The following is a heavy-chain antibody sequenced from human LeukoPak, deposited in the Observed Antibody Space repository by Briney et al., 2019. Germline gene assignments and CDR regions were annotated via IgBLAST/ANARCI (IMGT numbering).Heavy chain of an antibody. CDR3: ARELPSCGDYLDY. CDR2: ISSSGSTI. D-gene: IGHD2-15*01. J-gene: IGHJ4*02. Sequence: PGESLTLSCAAAGFTFSDYYMSWIRQAPGKGLGWVSYISSSGSTIYYAVSVKGRFTISRDNAKNSLYLQMNSLRAEDTAVYYCARELPSCGDYLDYWGQGTLVTVSS. V-gene: IGHV3-11*01. CDR1: GFTFSDYY.